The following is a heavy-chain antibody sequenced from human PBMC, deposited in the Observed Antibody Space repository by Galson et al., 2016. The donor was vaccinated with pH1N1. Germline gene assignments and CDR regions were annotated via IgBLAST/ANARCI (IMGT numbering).Heavy chain of an antibody. CDR2: IWYDGSNK. Sequence: SLRLSCAASGFTFSSYGMRWVRQAPGKGLEWVAVIWYDGSNKYYADSVKGRFTISRDNSKNTLYLQMNSLRAEDTAVYYCARDLRTTGTLRGRPPSNWFDPWGQGTLVTVSS. CDR3: ARDLRTTGTLRGRPPSNWFDP. V-gene: IGHV3-33*01. J-gene: IGHJ5*02. D-gene: IGHD1-1*01. CDR1: GFTFSSYG.